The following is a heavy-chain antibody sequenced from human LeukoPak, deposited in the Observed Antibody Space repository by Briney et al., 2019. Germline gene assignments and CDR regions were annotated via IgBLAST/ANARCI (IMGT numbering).Heavy chain of an antibody. CDR1: GFTFSSYA. CDR3: ARDHRSRITMVRGVIDCIDY. D-gene: IGHD3-10*01. J-gene: IGHJ4*02. Sequence: GGSLRLSCAASGFTFSSYAMSWVRQAPGKGLEWVSYISSSSSTIYYADSVKGRFTISRDNAKNSLYLQMNSLRDEDTAVYYCARDHRSRITMVRGVIDCIDYWGQGTLVTVSS. V-gene: IGHV3-48*02. CDR2: ISSSSSTI.